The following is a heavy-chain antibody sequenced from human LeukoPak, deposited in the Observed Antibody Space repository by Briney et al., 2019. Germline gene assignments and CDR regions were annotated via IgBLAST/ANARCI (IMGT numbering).Heavy chain of an antibody. J-gene: IGHJ4*02. D-gene: IGHD2/OR15-2a*01. CDR1: GFTFNGHY. CDR2: INTNTGNP. Sequence: ASVKVSCKASGFTFNGHYLHWVRQAPGQGLEWMGWINTNTGNPTYAQDFTGRFVFSLDTSVSTAYLQISSLMAEDTAVYYCARAYSSTWNDGFDYWGQGTLVTVSS. CDR3: ARAYSSTWNDGFDY. V-gene: IGHV7-4-1*02.